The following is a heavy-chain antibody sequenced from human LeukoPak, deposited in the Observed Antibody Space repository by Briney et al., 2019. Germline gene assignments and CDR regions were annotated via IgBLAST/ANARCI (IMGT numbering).Heavy chain of an antibody. CDR2: MNPNSGNT. V-gene: IGHV1-8*01. Sequence: GASVKVSCKASGYTFTSYDINWVRQATGQGLEWMGWMNPNSGNTGYAQKFQGRVTMTRDTSTSTVYMELSSLRSEDTAVYYCARVYKGGVTKFDPWGQGTLVTVSS. CDR1: GYTFTSYD. D-gene: IGHD2-8*01. CDR3: ARVYKGGVTKFDP. J-gene: IGHJ5*02.